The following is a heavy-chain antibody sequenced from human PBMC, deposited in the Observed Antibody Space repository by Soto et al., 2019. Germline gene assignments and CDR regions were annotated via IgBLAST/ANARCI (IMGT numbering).Heavy chain of an antibody. D-gene: IGHD3-3*01. CDR1: GYTFTSYA. J-gene: IGHJ4*02. CDR2: INAGNGNT. Sequence: ASAKVSCKASGYTFTSYAMHWVRQAPGQRLEWMGWINAGNGNTKYSQKFQGRVTITRDTSASTAYMELSSLRSEDTAVYYCARADFWSGYYPPYFDYWGQGTLVTVSS. CDR3: ARADFWSGYYPPYFDY. V-gene: IGHV1-3*01.